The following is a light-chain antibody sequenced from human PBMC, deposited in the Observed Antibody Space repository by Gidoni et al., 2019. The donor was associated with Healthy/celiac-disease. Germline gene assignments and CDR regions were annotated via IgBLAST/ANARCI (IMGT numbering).Light chain of an antibody. J-gene: IGKJ4*01. CDR3: QQYNSYPRT. CDR2: KAS. CDR1: QSISSW. Sequence: DIQMTHSPSTLSESVGDRVNITCRASQSISSWLALYQQRTGKAPKLLIYKASSLESGVPSRFSGCGSGTDCTLTISSLQPDDFATYYCQQYNSYPRTFGGGTKVEIK. V-gene: IGKV1-5*03.